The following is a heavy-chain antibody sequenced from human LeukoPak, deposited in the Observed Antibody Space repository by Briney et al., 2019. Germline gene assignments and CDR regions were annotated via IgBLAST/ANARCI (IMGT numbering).Heavy chain of an antibody. Sequence: GESLKISCQGSGYSFTNNWIGWVRHMPGKGLDWKAIVYPGDSHTKYNPSFQGQVTISADKSSSTAYLQWISLRASDTAIYYCVRTPTCSSGSCYPNWFDSWSQGTLVTVSS. CDR2: VYPGDSHT. CDR1: GYSFTNNW. V-gene: IGHV5-51*01. D-gene: IGHD2-15*01. J-gene: IGHJ5*01. CDR3: VRTPTCSSGSCYPNWFDS.